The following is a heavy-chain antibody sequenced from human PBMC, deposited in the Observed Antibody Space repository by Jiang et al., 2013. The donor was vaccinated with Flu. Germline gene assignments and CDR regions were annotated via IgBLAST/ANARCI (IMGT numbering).Heavy chain of an antibody. CDR3: ARDWPRYYYDSSGYSPYYYGMDV. CDR2: ISAYNGNT. J-gene: IGHJ6*02. CDR1: GYTFTSYG. D-gene: IGHD3-22*01. V-gene: IGHV1-18*01. Sequence: SGAEVKKPGASVKVSCKASGYTFTSYGISWVRQAPGQGLEWMGWISAYNGNTNYAQKLQGRVTMTTDTSTSTAYMELRSLRSDDTAVYYCARDWPRYYYDSSGYSPYYYGMDVWGQGTTVTVSS.